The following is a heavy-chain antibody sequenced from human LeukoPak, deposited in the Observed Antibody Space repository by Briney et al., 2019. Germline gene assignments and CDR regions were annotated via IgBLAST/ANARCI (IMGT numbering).Heavy chain of an antibody. D-gene: IGHD2-2*01. CDR2: IYYSGST. Sequence: SETLSLTCTVSGGSISSYFWSWIRQPPGKGLEWIGYIYYSGSTNYNPSLKSRVTISVDTSKNQFSLTLSSVTAADTAVYYCARQYCSSTNRYYFDYWGQGTLVTVSS. CDR3: ARQYCSSTNRYYFDY. J-gene: IGHJ4*02. CDR1: GGSISSYF. V-gene: IGHV4-59*01.